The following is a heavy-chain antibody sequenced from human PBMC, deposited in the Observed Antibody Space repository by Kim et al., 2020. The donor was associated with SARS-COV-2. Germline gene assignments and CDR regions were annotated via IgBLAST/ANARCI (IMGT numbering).Heavy chain of an antibody. V-gene: IGHV4-39*01. CDR2: IYYSGST. CDR1: GGSISSSSYY. CDR3: ARLTTVTTHWFDP. D-gene: IGHD4-17*01. J-gene: IGHJ5*02. Sequence: SETLSLTCTVSGGSISSSSYYWGWIRQPPGKGLEWIGSIYYSGSTYYNPSLKSRVTISVDTSKNQFSLKLSSVTAADTAVYYCARLTTVTTHWFDPWGQGTLVTVSS.